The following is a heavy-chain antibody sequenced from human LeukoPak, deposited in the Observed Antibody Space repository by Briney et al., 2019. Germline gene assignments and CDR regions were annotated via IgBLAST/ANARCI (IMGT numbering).Heavy chain of an antibody. V-gene: IGHV3-7*01. CDR1: GFTFSSYW. CDR2: IKQDGSEK. Sequence: AGRSLRLSCAASGFTFSSYWMSWVRQAPGKGLEWVANIKQDGSEKYYVDSVKGRFTISRDNAKNSLYLQMNSLRAEDTAVYYCARDGTIFGVVPYYFDYWGQGTLVTVSS. J-gene: IGHJ4*02. D-gene: IGHD3-3*01. CDR3: ARDGTIFGVVPYYFDY.